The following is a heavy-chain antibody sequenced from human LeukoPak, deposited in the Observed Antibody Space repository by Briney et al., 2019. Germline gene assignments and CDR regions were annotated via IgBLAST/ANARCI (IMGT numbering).Heavy chain of an antibody. Sequence: GGSLRLSCTASGSTFGDYAMSCVRQAPGKGLEWVGFIRSKAYGGTTEYAASVKGRFTISRDDSKSIAYLQMNSLKTEDTAVYYCTRDPFFIVGASIWGQGTLVTVSS. CDR1: GSTFGDYA. J-gene: IGHJ4*02. V-gene: IGHV3-49*04. CDR3: TRDPFFIVGASI. CDR2: IRSKAYGGTT. D-gene: IGHD1-26*01.